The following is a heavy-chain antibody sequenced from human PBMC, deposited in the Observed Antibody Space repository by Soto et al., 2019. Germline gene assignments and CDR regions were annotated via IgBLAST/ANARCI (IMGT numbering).Heavy chain of an antibody. CDR1: GFSLNAGGVG. V-gene: IGHV2-5*01. D-gene: IGHD3-3*01. CDR3: AHNPFWSGSQDWYDP. J-gene: IGHJ5*02. Sequence: QITLKESGPTVVTPTQTLTLTCTISGFSLNAGGVGVGWVRQTPGKALEWLAFIYWNDDERYSPSLKTRLTITKDTSKNQVVLTMTHMDPVDTGTYYCAHNPFWSGSQDWYDPWGQGTPVTVSP. CDR2: IYWNDDE.